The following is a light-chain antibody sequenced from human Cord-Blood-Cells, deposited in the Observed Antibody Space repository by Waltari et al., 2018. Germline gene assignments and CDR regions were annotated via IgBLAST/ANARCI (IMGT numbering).Light chain of an antibody. J-gene: IGKJ2*01. CDR3: QQDNRCPYT. CDR1: QGISSW. CDR2: AAS. V-gene: IGKV1-12*01. Sequence: DIQMTQSPSSVSASVEDRFTITCRASQGISSWLAWYQKKPGKDPKLQIYAASSLQSGVPASSSGSGSGTDFTLTICTPEPADFVSYHRQQDNRCPYTFGHGTKLEIK.